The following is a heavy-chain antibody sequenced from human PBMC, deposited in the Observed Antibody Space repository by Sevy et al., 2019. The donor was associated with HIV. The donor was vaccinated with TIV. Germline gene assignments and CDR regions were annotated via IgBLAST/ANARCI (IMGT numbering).Heavy chain of an antibody. CDR1: EFTFGDYC. V-gene: IGHV3-49*04. CDR3: TGSKAAQSIFDY. CDR2: LKSDVYGGTV. D-gene: IGHD6-13*01. Sequence: GGSLRLSCTASEFTFGDYCMSWVRQAPGKGLEWVAFLKSDVYGGTVDHAASVRGRFVISSDDSKTIDYLQMNDLKTEDTGVYYCTGSKAAQSIFDYWGQGALVTVSS. J-gene: IGHJ4*02.